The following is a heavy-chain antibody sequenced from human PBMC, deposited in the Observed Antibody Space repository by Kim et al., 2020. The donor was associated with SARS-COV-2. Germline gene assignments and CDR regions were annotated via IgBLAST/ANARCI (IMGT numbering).Heavy chain of an antibody. CDR2: TYYRSKWYN. D-gene: IGHD3-10*01. V-gene: IGHV6-1*01. Sequence: SQTLSLTCAISGDSVSSNSAAWNWIRQSPSRGLEWLGRTYYRSKWYNDYAVSVKSRITINPDTSKNQFSLQLNSVTPEDTAVYYCARARDEGPWITMVRGVITAFDIWGQGTMVTVSS. J-gene: IGHJ3*02. CDR3: ARARDEGPWITMVRGVITAFDI. CDR1: GDSVSSNSAA.